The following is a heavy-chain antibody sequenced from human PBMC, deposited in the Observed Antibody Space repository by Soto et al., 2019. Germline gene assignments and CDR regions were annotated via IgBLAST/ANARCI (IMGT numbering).Heavy chain of an antibody. CDR2: ISAYNGNT. J-gene: IGHJ4*02. CDR3: ARVRCSGGSCYPGSGY. D-gene: IGHD2-15*01. V-gene: IGHV1-18*01. Sequence: GASVKVSWQGSCYTLSSYGIRWGRQAPGQGHEWMGWISAYNGNTNYAQKLQGRVTMTTDTSTSTAYMELRSLRSDDTAVYYCARVRCSGGSCYPGSGYWGQGTLVTVSS. CDR1: CYTLSSYG.